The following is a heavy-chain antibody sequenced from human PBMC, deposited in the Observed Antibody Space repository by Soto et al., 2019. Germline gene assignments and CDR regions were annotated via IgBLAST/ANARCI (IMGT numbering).Heavy chain of an antibody. J-gene: IGHJ5*02. CDR3: ARGGSSSWYLYTQNWFDP. CDR1: GFTFSSYA. Sequence: SLRLSCAASGFTFSSYAMHWVRQAPGKGLEWVAVISYDGSNKYYADSVKGRFTISRDNSKNTLYLQMNSLRAEDTAVYYCARGGSSSWYLYTQNWFDPWGQGTLV. V-gene: IGHV3-30-3*01. D-gene: IGHD6-13*01. CDR2: ISYDGSNK.